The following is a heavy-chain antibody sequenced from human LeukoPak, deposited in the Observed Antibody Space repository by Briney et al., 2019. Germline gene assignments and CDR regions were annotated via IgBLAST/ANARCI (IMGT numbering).Heavy chain of an antibody. CDR2: VYYNGNT. D-gene: IGHD6-19*01. CDR3: ARRVAVTARYYFDF. CDR1: GGSISSYY. V-gene: IGHV4-59*08. Sequence: SETLSLTCTVSGGSISSYYWSWIRQPPGKGLEWIGYVYYNGNTNYNPSLKSRVTISVDTSKNQFSLKLSSVTAADTAVYFCARRVAVTARYYFDFWGRGTLVTVSS. J-gene: IGHJ4*02.